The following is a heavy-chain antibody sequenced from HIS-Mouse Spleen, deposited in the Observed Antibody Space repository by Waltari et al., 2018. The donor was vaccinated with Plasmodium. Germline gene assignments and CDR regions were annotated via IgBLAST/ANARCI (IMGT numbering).Heavy chain of an antibody. CDR3: ARGMKSSSSAFDI. D-gene: IGHD6-6*01. Sequence: EVQLVESGGGLIQPGGSLRLSCAASGFTVSSNYMSWVRQAPGKGLEWVSVIYSGGSKYYADSVKGRFTISRDNSKNTLYLQMNSLRAEDTAVYYCARGMKSSSSAFDIWGQGTMVTVSS. V-gene: IGHV3-53*01. CDR1: GFTVSSNY. CDR2: IYSGGSK. J-gene: IGHJ3*02.